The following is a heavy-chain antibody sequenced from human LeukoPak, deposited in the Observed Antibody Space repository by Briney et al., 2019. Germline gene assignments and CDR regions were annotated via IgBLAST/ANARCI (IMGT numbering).Heavy chain of an antibody. Sequence: SVKVSCKASRGTFSSYAISWVRQAPGQGLEWMGGIIPIFGTANYAQKFQGRVTITADESTSTAYMELSSLRSEDTAVYYCAKASSFGVVIGWFDPWGQGTLVTVSS. V-gene: IGHV1-69*13. J-gene: IGHJ5*02. CDR3: AKASSFGVVIGWFDP. CDR1: RGTFSSYA. D-gene: IGHD3-3*01. CDR2: IIPIFGTA.